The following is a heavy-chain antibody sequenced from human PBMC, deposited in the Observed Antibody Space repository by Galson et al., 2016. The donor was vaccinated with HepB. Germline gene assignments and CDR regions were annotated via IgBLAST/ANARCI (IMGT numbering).Heavy chain of an antibody. Sequence: SVKVSCKASGGTFSRNGISWVRQAPGQGLEWIGGIIPVFGTSNYAQRFQGRVTIIPDESTSTAYMDLNSLRSDGTAVFYCARTLSGSSFDYAMDVWGQGTTV. CDR1: GGTFSRNG. V-gene: IGHV1-69*13. CDR3: ARTLSGSSFDYAMDV. D-gene: IGHD1-26*01. J-gene: IGHJ6*02. CDR2: IIPVFGTS.